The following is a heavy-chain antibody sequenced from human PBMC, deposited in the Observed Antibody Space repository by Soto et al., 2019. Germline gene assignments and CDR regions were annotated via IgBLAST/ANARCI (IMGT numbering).Heavy chain of an antibody. CDR3: ATHRQLPLYGSWYFDL. V-gene: IGHV1-24*01. D-gene: IGHD2-15*01. CDR1: GYTLTELS. Sequence: ASVKVSCKVSGYTLTELSMHLGRQAPGKGLEWMGGFDPADGETIYAQKFQGRVTMTEDTSTDTAYMELSSLRSEDTAVYYCATHRQLPLYGSWYFDLWGRGTLVTVSS. J-gene: IGHJ2*01. CDR2: FDPADGET.